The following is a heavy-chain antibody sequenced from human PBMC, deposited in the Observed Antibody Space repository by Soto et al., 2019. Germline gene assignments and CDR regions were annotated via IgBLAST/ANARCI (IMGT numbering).Heavy chain of an antibody. CDR3: ARYGIEGYDYIWGSYRPDWFDP. D-gene: IGHD3-16*02. Sequence: SETLSLTCTVSGGSISSYYWSWIRQPPGKGLEWIGYIYYSGSTNYNPSLKSRVTISVDTSKNQFSLKLSSVTAADTAVYYCARYGIEGYDYIWGSYRPDWFDPWGQGTLVTVSS. V-gene: IGHV4-59*01. J-gene: IGHJ5*02. CDR2: IYYSGST. CDR1: GGSISSYY.